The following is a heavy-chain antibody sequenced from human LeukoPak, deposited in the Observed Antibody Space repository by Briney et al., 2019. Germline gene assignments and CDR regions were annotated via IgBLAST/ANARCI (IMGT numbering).Heavy chain of an antibody. D-gene: IGHD1/OR15-1a*01. CDR3: ARENINALFDY. CDR1: GGSISSYY. Sequence: SETLSLTCTVSGGSISSYYWSWIRQPPGKGLEWIGYIYYSGSTNYNPSLKSRVTISIDTSKNQFSLKLSSVTAADTAVYYCARENINALFDYWGQGTLVTVSS. V-gene: IGHV4-59*01. J-gene: IGHJ4*02. CDR2: IYYSGST.